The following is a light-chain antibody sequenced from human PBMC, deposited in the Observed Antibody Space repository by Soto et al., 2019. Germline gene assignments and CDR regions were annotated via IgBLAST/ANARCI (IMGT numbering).Light chain of an antibody. Sequence: DIQMTQSPSTLSASVGDRVTITCRASQTISSWLDWYQQKPGKAPKLLIYKASTLKSGVPSRFSGSGSGTEFTLTISSLQPDDFATYYCQQYNSYSVAFGQGTKVELK. V-gene: IGKV1-5*03. CDR1: QTISSW. CDR3: QQYNSYSVA. CDR2: KAS. J-gene: IGKJ1*01.